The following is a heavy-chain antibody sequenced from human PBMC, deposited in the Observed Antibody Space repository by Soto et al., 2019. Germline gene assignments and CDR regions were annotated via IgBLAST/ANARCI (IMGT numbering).Heavy chain of an antibody. CDR3: SGRGGNFYGSGCLNWFDP. CDR1: GGSISSKSYY. V-gene: IGHV4-39*01. Sequence: QLRLQESGPGLMKPSDTLSLNCTVSGGSISSKSYYWDWIRQPTGNVLARIGSFYYTGNTYYNPSRKRGVTISVDTSTNQFALKLTSGTAADTAVYYCSGRGGNFYGSGCLNWFDPWGQGNLVTVSS. J-gene: IGHJ5*02. CDR2: FYYTGNT. D-gene: IGHD3-10*01.